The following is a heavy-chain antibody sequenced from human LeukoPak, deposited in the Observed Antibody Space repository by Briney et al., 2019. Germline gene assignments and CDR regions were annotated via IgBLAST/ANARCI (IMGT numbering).Heavy chain of an antibody. CDR2: IYYSGST. CDR3: ARHSLYYYYYGMDV. Sequence: PSETLSLTCTVSGGSISSYYWSWIRQPPGKRLEWIGYIYYSGSTNYNPSLKSRVTISVDTSKNQFSLKLSSVTAADTAVYYCARHSLYYYYYGMDVWGQGTTVTVSS. V-gene: IGHV4-59*08. J-gene: IGHJ6*02. CDR1: GGSISSYY.